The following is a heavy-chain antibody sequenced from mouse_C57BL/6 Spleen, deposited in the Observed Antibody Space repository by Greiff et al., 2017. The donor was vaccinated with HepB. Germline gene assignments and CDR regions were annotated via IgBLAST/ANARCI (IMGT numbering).Heavy chain of an antibody. Sequence: EVKLVESGAELVRPGASVKLSCAASGFNIKDDYMHWVKQRPEQGLEWIGWIDPENGDTEYASKFQGKATITADTSSNTAYLQLSSLTSEDTAVYYCTTDGYYVFAYWGQGTLVTVSA. CDR3: TTDGYYVFAY. CDR1: GFNIKDDY. CDR2: IDPENGDT. D-gene: IGHD2-3*01. V-gene: IGHV14-4*01. J-gene: IGHJ3*01.